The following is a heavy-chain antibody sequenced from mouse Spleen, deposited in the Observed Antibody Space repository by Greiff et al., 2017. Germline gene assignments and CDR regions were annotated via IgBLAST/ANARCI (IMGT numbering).Heavy chain of an antibody. CDR3: SRDYYGSEMDY. J-gene: IGHJ4*01. D-gene: IGHD1-1*01. CDR1: GYTFTSYW. CDR2: IYPGSGST. Sequence: QVQLQQPGAELVKPGTSVKLSCKASGYTFTSYWINWVKLRPGQGLEWIGDIYPGSGSTNYNEKFKSKATLTVDTSSSTAYMQLSSLASEDSALYYCSRDYYGSEMDYWGQGTSVTVSS. V-gene: IGHV1-55*01.